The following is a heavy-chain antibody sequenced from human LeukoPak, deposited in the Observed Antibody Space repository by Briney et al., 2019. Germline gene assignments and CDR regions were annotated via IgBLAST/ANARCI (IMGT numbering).Heavy chain of an antibody. Sequence: SQTLSLTCAISRDSVSTDSAAWNWIRQSPSRGLEWLGRTYYRSKWYIGYAVSVQSRITINPDTSKNQFSLQLNSVTPEDTAVYFCARETINYFDYWGQGTLVTVSS. CDR1: RDSVSTDSAA. V-gene: IGHV6-1*01. D-gene: IGHD4/OR15-4a*01. CDR2: TYYRSKWYI. CDR3: ARETINYFDY. J-gene: IGHJ4*02.